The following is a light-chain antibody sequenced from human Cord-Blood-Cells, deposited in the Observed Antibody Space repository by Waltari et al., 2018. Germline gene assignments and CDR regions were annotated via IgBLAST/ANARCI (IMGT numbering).Light chain of an antibody. CDR1: QGISNY. Sequence: DIQMTQSPSSLSASVGDSVTITCRASQGISNYLAWYQQKPGKVPKLLIYAASTLQSGVPTRFSGSGSRTYFTLTISSLQPEDVATYYCQKYNSAPWTFGQGTKVEIK. CDR3: QKYNSAPWT. CDR2: AAS. V-gene: IGKV1-27*01. J-gene: IGKJ1*01.